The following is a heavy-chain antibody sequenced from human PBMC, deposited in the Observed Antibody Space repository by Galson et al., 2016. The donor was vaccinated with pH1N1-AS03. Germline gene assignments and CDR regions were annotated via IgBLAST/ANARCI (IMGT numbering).Heavy chain of an antibody. CDR3: ARGSYSSGWYRGRNAFDI. D-gene: IGHD6-19*01. CDR2: INHSGST. CDR1: GESFNSYY. J-gene: IGHJ3*02. V-gene: IGHV4-34*01. Sequence: SETLSLTCAVYGESFNSYYWNWIRQSPGKGLEWVGEINHSGSTDYNPSLKSRVTISVDPSKNQISLNLNSVTAADTAVYYCARGSYSSGWYRGRNAFDIWGQGTMVTVSS.